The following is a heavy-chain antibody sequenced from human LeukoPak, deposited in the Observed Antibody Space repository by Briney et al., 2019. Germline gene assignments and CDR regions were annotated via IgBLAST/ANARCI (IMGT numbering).Heavy chain of an antibody. Sequence: SETLSLTCTVSGGSISSSSYYWGWIRQPPGKGLEWIGSIYYSGSTYYNPSLKSRVTISVDTSKNQFSLILSSVTAADTAVYYCATVRHYDSLAGAFDIWGQGTMVTVSS. CDR1: GGSISSSSYY. CDR3: ATVRHYDSLAGAFDI. CDR2: IYYSGST. J-gene: IGHJ3*02. V-gene: IGHV4-39*07. D-gene: IGHD3-22*01.